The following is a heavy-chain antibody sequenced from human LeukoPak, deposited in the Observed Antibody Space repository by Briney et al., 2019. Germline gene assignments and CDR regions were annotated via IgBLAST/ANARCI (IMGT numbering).Heavy chain of an antibody. CDR3: ARGPPYSSGLFYFDY. D-gene: IGHD6-25*01. CDR1: GGSFSGYY. Sequence: SETLSLTCAVYGGSFSGYYWSWIRQPPGKGLEWIGEINHSGSTNYNPSLKSRVTISVDTSKNQFSLKLSSVTAADTAVYYCARGPPYSSGLFYFDYWGQGTLVTVSS. V-gene: IGHV4-34*01. CDR2: INHSGST. J-gene: IGHJ4*02.